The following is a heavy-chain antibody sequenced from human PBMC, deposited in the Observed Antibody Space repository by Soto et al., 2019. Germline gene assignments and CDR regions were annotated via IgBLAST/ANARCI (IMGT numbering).Heavy chain of an antibody. CDR2: IKQDGSEK. D-gene: IGHD3-9*01. Sequence: GGSLRLSCAASGFTFSSYWMSWVRQAPGKGLEWVANIKQDGSEKYYVDSVKGRFTISRDNAKNSLYLQMNSLRAEDTAVYYCASRYYDILTGRPRRYDAFDIWGQGTMVTVSS. CDR1: GFTFSSYW. V-gene: IGHV3-7*03. J-gene: IGHJ3*02. CDR3: ASRYYDILTGRPRRYDAFDI.